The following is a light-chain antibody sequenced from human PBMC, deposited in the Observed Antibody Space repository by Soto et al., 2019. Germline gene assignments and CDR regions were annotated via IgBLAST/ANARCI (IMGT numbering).Light chain of an antibody. V-gene: IGKV3-20*01. CDR2: GAS. Sequence: EMVLTQSPGTLSLSPGERATLSCKASQRVSSNFLAWYQRKPGQAPRLLIYGASYRATDTPYRCSGSGSGTDFNLTIATLEPEDFAVYYYQQYGTSPPTYGPGTKVEI. CDR1: QRVSSNF. J-gene: IGKJ1*01. CDR3: QQYGTSPPT.